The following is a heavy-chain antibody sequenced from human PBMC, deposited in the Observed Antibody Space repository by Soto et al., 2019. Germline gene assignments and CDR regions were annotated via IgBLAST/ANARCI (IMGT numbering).Heavy chain of an antibody. V-gene: IGHV3-74*01. CDR3: TRGPRPISTGTGAY. J-gene: IGHJ1*01. CDR1: GFIFKMYW. CDR2: IYNDGTYS. Sequence: PGGSLRLSCAASGFIFKMYWMHWVRQSSGKGLVWISRIYNDGTYSDYADSVRCRFTISRDNVNDTLYLQMNNLRAEDSCLYYCTRGPRPISTGTGAYWGQGTQVTVSS. D-gene: IGHD2-8*02.